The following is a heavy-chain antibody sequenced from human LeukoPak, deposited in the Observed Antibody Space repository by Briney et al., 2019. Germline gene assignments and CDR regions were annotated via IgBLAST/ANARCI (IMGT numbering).Heavy chain of an antibody. D-gene: IGHD6-13*01. V-gene: IGHV3-7*01. Sequence: PGGSLRLSCAVSGFTFSSYWMGWVRQAPGKGLAWVANINQGESSKYYEDSVKGRFTISRDNAKNSLYLQMNSLRAEDTAVYYCARAGIAFADYWGQGTLVTVSS. CDR3: ARAGIAFADY. J-gene: IGHJ4*02. CDR2: INQGESSK. CDR1: GFTFSSYW.